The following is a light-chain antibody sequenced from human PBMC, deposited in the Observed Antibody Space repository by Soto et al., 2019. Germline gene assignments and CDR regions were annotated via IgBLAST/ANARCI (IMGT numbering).Light chain of an antibody. CDR1: QRVGSN. J-gene: IGKJ1*01. CDR2: GAS. Sequence: EVVMTQSPATLSVSPGERATLSCRASQRVGSNLAWYQQKPGQAPRLLIYGASTRATGIPARFSGSESGTEYTLTISSLQSEDFADYYCQQYSNWPWTFGQGTKVEIK. V-gene: IGKV3-15*01. CDR3: QQYSNWPWT.